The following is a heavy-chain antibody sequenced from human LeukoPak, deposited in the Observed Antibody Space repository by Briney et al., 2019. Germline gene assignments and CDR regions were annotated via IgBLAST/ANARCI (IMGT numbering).Heavy chain of an antibody. D-gene: IGHD3-22*01. J-gene: IGHJ5*02. Sequence: PSETLSLTCTVSGGSISSYYWSWIRQPPGKGLEWIGYIYYSGSTNYNPSLKSRVTISVDTSKNQFSLKLSSVTAADTAVYYCARGLIVGSGWFDLWGQGTLVTVSS. CDR3: ARGLIVGSGWFDL. V-gene: IGHV4-59*01. CDR2: IYYSGST. CDR1: GGSISSYY.